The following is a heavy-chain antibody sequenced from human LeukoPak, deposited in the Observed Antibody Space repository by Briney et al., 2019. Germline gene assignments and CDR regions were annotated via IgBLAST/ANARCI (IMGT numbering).Heavy chain of an antibody. V-gene: IGHV4-38-2*02. D-gene: IGHD6-6*01. Sequence: SETLSLTCAVSGYSISSGYYWGWIRQPPGKGLEWIGSSYQSGSTYYNPSLKSRVTISVDTSKTQFSLKLSSVTAADTAVYYCARDPEDSSSSGVDWFDPWGQGTLVTVSS. J-gene: IGHJ5*02. CDR2: SYQSGST. CDR1: GYSISSGYY. CDR3: ARDPEDSSSSGVDWFDP.